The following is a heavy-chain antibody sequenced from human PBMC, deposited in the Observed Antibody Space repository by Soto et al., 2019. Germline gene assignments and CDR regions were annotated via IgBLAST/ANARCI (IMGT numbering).Heavy chain of an antibody. CDR1: GFSFGTYA. V-gene: IGHV3-23*01. J-gene: IGHJ4*02. CDR2: ISGGIGST. D-gene: IGHD1-26*01. CDR3: AKGAARDFDD. Sequence: EVQLLESGGGLVQPGGSLRLSCVASGFSFGTYAMTWVRQVPGKGLEWVSTISGGIGSTFYADSVKGRFTISRDISKKMLFLHMNGLRGEDTGTYYCAKGAARDFDDWGRGALVTVSS.